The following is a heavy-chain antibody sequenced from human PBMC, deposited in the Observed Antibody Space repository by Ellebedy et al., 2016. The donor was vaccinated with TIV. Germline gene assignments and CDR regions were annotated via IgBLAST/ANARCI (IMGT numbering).Heavy chain of an antibody. D-gene: IGHD6-13*01. CDR3: VKDTGAAAEYYFDY. CDR1: GFNFIIYT. V-gene: IGHV3-30-3*01. J-gene: IGHJ4*02. Sequence: GESLKISXAASGFNFIIYTMHWVRQTPGKGLECVAVISYDGTNEYYADSVKGRFTISRDNAKNSLFLQMNSLKPEDTALYYCVKDTGAAAEYYFDYWGQGTLVTVSS. CDR2: ISYDGTNE.